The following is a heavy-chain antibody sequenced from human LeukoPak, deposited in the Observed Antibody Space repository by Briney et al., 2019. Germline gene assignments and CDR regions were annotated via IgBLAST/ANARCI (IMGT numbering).Heavy chain of an antibody. D-gene: IGHD3-10*01. CDR1: GFTFSSYG. J-gene: IGHJ4*02. V-gene: IGHV3-30*02. Sequence: GGSLRLSCAASGFTFSSYGMHWVRQAPGKGLEWVAFTRYDGSNKYYADSVKGRFTISRDNAKNSLYLQMNSLRAEDTAVYYCASEAITMVRGVTVNYFDYWGQGTLVTVSS. CDR2: TRYDGSNK. CDR3: ASEAITMVRGVTVNYFDY.